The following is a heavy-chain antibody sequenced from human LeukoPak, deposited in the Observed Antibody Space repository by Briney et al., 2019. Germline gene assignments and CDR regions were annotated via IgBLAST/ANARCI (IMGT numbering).Heavy chain of an antibody. J-gene: IGHJ4*02. CDR1: GFTFDDYD. D-gene: IGHD4-17*01. CDR3: ARDFLESPHPESMTTGI. Sequence: GRSLRLSCAASGFTFDDYDMDWVRQAPGKGLEWVSGISSNSGNIGYADSVKGRFITSRDNAKNSLYLEMNSLRTEDTALYYCARDFLESPHPESMTTGIWGQGTLVTVSS. CDR2: ISSNSGNI. V-gene: IGHV3-9*01.